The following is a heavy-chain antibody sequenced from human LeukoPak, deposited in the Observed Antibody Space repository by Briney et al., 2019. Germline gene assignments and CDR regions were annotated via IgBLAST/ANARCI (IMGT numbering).Heavy chain of an antibody. CDR2: ISSSGSTI. Sequence: GGSLRLSCAASGFTFSDYYMSWIRQAPGKGLEWVSYISSSGSTIYYADSVKGRFTISRDNAKNTLYLQMNSLKTEDTALYHCARHEDIMGSLDYWGQGTLVTVSS. J-gene: IGHJ4*02. CDR1: GFTFSDYY. D-gene: IGHD5-12*01. V-gene: IGHV3-11*04. CDR3: ARHEDIMGSLDY.